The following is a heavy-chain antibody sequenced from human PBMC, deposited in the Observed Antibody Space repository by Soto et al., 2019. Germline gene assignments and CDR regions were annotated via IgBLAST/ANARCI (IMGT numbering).Heavy chain of an antibody. J-gene: IGHJ3*02. CDR3: AKTNSSSWHGVFDI. CDR2: ISAYNGNT. CDR1: GYTFTSYG. Sequence: GASVKVSCKASGYTFTSYGISWVRQAPGQGLEWMGWISAYNGNTNYAQKLQGRVTMTTDTSTSTAYMELRSLRSDDTAVYYCAKTNSSSWHGVFDIGGKGKMAPVSS. D-gene: IGHD6-13*01. V-gene: IGHV1-18*01.